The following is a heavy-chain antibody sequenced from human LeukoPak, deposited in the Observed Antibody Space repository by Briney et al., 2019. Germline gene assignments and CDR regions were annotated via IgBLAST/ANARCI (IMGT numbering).Heavy chain of an antibody. Sequence: ASVKVSCKVSGYTLTELSMHWVRPAPGKGVEWVGGFDPEDGETIYAQKFQGRVTMTENTSTDTAYMELSSLRSQDTVVYYCATVNFRSWYLFDYWGQGTLVTVSS. J-gene: IGHJ4*02. V-gene: IGHV1-24*01. CDR3: ATVNFRSWYLFDY. D-gene: IGHD6-13*01. CDR2: FDPEDGET. CDR1: GYTLTELS.